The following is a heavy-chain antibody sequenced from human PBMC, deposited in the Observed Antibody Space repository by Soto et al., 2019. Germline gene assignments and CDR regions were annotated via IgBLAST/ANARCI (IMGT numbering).Heavy chain of an antibody. J-gene: IGHJ6*03. V-gene: IGHV3-23*01. Sequence: GGSLRLSCAASGFTFSSYAMSWVRQAPGKGLEWVSAISGSGGSTYYADSVKGRFTISRDNSKNTLYLQMNSLRAEDTAVYYCAKGGEQLEYYYYYYYMDVWGKGTTVTVSS. CDR2: ISGSGGST. CDR1: GFTFSSYA. D-gene: IGHD6-6*01. CDR3: AKGGEQLEYYYYYYYMDV.